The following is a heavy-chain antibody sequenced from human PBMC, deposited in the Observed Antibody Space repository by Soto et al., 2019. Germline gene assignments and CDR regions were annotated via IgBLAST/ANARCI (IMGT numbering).Heavy chain of an antibody. D-gene: IGHD3-10*01. J-gene: IGHJ4*02. CDR1: AGSFSGYN. Sequence: QVQLQQWGAGLLKPSETLSLTCAVYAGSFSGYNWRWIRQTPGKRLEVIGEISHSGSTNYNPSLKIRVYTSVDTSKKQFSLKLTSVIAADTAVYYCARGGEWFGPDYCGQGPLVAVSS. CDR3: ARGGEWFGPDY. V-gene: IGHV4-34*01. CDR2: ISHSGST.